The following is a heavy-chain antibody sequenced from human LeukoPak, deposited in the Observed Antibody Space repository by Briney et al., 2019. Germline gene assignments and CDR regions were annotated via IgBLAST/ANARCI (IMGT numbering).Heavy chain of an antibody. J-gene: IGHJ4*02. V-gene: IGHV4-4*07. CDR1: GGSISSYY. CDR3: ATYTSGSPYFDY. CDR2: VYTSGST. D-gene: IGHD5-12*01. Sequence: PSETLSLICTVSGGSISSYYRSWIRQAAGKGLEWIGRVYTSGSTDYNPSLESRVTMSVDMSKNQFSLKLSSVTAADTAVYYCATYTSGSPYFDYWGQETLVTVSS.